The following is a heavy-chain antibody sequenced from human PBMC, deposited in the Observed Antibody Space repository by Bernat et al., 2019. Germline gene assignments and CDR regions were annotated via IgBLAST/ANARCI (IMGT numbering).Heavy chain of an antibody. V-gene: IGHV1-2*04. CDR2: INPNSGGT. CDR3: ARGGWLQLAYYYYGMDV. Sequence: QVQLVQSGAEVKKPGASVKVSCKASGYTFTGYYMHWVRQAPGQGLEWMGWINPNSGGTNYAQKFQGWVTMTRDTSISTAYMELGRLRSDDTAVDYCARGGWLQLAYYYYGMDVWGQGTTVTVSS. J-gene: IGHJ6*02. CDR1: GYTFTGYY. D-gene: IGHD5-24*01.